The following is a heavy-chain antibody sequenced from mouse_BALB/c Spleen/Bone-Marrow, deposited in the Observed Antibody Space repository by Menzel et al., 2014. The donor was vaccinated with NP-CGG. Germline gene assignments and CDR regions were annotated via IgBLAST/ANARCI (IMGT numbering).Heavy chain of an antibody. V-gene: IGHV5-6-3*01. Sequence: EVQLVESGGGLVQPGGSLKLSCAASGFTFSSYGMSWVRQTPDKRLELVASINSNGSSTYYPDSVKGRFTISRDNAKNTLSLQMSSLKSEDTAMYYCARGNYGNYVDYFDYWGQGTTLTVSS. CDR2: INSNGSST. J-gene: IGHJ2*01. CDR1: GFTFSSYG. CDR3: ARGNYGNYVDYFDY. D-gene: IGHD2-1*01.